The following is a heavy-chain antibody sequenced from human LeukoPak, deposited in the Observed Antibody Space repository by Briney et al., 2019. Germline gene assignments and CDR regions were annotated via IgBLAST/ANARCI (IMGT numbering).Heavy chain of an antibody. D-gene: IGHD2-2*02. V-gene: IGHV1-69*04. CDR3: ARDRGGEDIVVVPAAIRFNWFDP. J-gene: IGHJ5*02. CDR1: GGTFSSYA. CDR2: IIPILGIA. Sequence: SVKVSCKASGGTFSSYAISWVRQAPGQGLEWMGRIIPILGIANYAQKFQGGVTITADKSTSTAYMELSSLRSEDTAVYYCARDRGGEDIVVVPAAIRFNWFDPWGQGTLVTVSS.